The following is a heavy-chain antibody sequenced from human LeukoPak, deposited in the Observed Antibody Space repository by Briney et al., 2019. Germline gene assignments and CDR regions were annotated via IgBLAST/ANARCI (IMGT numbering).Heavy chain of an antibody. V-gene: IGHV3-7*05. CDR2: IKQDGSVE. D-gene: IGHD6-6*01. Sequence: GGSLSLSCAASGFTFSSYWMSWVRQAPGKGLEWVAKIKQDGSVEYYVVSVKGRFTISRDNAKESLYLQMNSLRAEDTAVYYCARIGYSSSSFDFWGQGTLVTVSS. J-gene: IGHJ4*02. CDR3: ARIGYSSSSFDF. CDR1: GFTFSSYW.